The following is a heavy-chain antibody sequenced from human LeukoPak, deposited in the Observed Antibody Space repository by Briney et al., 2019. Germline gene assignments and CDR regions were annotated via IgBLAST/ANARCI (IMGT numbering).Heavy chain of an antibody. CDR2: IYTSGST. V-gene: IGHV4-4*07. CDR3: ARDKVDYYSTYYMDV. Sequence: SETLSLTCTVSGGSISGYYWSWIRQPAGKGLEWIGRIYTSGSTNYNPSLKSRVTMSVDTSKNQFSLKLSSVTAADTAVYYCARDKVDYYSTYYMDVWGKGTTVTVSS. D-gene: IGHD4-11*01. CDR1: GGSISGYY. J-gene: IGHJ6*03.